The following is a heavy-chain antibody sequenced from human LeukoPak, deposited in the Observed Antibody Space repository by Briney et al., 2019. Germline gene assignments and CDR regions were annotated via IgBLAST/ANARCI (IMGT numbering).Heavy chain of an antibody. D-gene: IGHD6-13*01. CDR3: ARQYTSSWAYWFDP. CDR2: IYYSGST. V-gene: IGHV4-59*01. CDR1: GGSISSYY. J-gene: IGHJ5*02. Sequence: SETLSLTCTVSGGSISSYYWSWIRQPPGKGLDWIGDIYYSGSTNYNPSLKSQVTISVDTSKNQFSLKLSSVTAADTAVYYCARQYTSSWAYWFDPWGQGTLVTVSS.